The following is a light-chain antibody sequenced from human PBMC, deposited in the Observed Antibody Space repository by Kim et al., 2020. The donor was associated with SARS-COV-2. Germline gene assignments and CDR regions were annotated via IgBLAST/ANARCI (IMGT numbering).Light chain of an antibody. CDR2: TNN. CDR3: AAWDDSLNGVI. J-gene: IGLJ2*01. Sequence: QSVLTQPPSASGTPGQRVTISCSGSSSNIGSNPVNWYQQFPGTAPKLLIYTNNQWPSGVPDRFSDSKSGTSASLAISGLQSEDEADYYCAAWDDSLNGVIFGGGTKLTVL. CDR1: SSNIGSNP. V-gene: IGLV1-44*01.